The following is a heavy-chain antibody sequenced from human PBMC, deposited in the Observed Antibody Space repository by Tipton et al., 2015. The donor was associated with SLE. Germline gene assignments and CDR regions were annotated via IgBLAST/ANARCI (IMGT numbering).Heavy chain of an antibody. D-gene: IGHD2-15*01. CDR1: GGSFSGYY. V-gene: IGHV4-34*01. CDR2: INHSGST. Sequence: TLSLTCAVYGGSFSGYYWSWIRQPPGKGLEWIGEINHSGSTNYNPSLKSRVTISVDTSKNQFSLKLSSVTAADTAVYYCASGYCSGGSYSYWYFDLWGRGTLVTVSS. J-gene: IGHJ2*01. CDR3: ASGYCSGGSYSYWYFDL.